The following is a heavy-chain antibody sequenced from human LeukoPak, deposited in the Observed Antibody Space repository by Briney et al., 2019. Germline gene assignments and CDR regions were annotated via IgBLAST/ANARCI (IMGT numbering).Heavy chain of an antibody. V-gene: IGHV3-23*01. CDR2: ISPDGGYT. J-gene: IGHJ4*02. Sequence: GGSLRLSCAASGFTFSIYAMTWVRQAPGKGLEWVSVISPDGGYTAYADSVKGRFTISRDSSKNTVYLQMNSLRAEDTAIYYCAKRVTTVTTWAFDYWGQGTLVTVSS. CDR1: GFTFSIYA. CDR3: AKRVTTVTTWAFDY. D-gene: IGHD4-17*01.